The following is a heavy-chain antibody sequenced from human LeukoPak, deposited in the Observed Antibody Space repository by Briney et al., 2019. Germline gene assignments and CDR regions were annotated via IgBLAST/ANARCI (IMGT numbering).Heavy chain of an antibody. D-gene: IGHD5-18*01. Sequence: ASVKVSCKASGYTFTSYDINWVRQATGQGLEWMGWMNPNSGNTGYAQKFQGRVTITRNTSISTAYMELSSLRSEDTTVYYCARGIRAIYTAMVLWDYYYYYMDVWGKGTTVTVSS. CDR3: ARGIRAIYTAMVLWDYYYYYMDV. CDR1: GYTFTSYD. V-gene: IGHV1-8*03. CDR2: MNPNSGNT. J-gene: IGHJ6*03.